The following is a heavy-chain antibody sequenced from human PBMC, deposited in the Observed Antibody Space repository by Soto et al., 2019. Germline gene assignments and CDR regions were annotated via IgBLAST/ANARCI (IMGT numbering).Heavy chain of an antibody. D-gene: IGHD6-6*01. Sequence: QVQLVESGGGVVQPGRSLRLSCAASGFTFSSYGMHWVRQAPGKGLEWVAVISYDGSNKYYADSVKGRLTISRDNSKNTLYLQMNSLRAEDTAVYYCAKDRRGVAARAGAIYWGQGTLVTVSS. V-gene: IGHV3-30*18. CDR2: ISYDGSNK. CDR3: AKDRRGVAARAGAIY. CDR1: GFTFSSYG. J-gene: IGHJ4*02.